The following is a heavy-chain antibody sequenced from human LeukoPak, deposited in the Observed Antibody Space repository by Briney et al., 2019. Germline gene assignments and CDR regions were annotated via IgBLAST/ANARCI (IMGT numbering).Heavy chain of an antibody. D-gene: IGHD3-22*01. J-gene: IGHJ2*01. CDR1: GGAISSSSW. CDR2: VYHSGSP. CDR3: ARVLGSSGYAGDWRFYL. Sequence: PSGTLSLTCAVSGGAISSSSWWSWVRQPPGKGLEWIGEVYHSGSPNYNPSFRGRVTILVDKSKNQFSLNLGSLTAADTAVYYCARVLGSSGYAGDWRFYLWGRGTLVTVSS. V-gene: IGHV4-4*02.